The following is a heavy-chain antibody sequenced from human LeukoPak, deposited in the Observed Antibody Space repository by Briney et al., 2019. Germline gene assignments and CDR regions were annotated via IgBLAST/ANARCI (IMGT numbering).Heavy chain of an antibody. V-gene: IGHV1-18*01. CDR2: ISAYNGNT. D-gene: IGHD5-24*01. CDR3: ARIRDGYNDAYDI. CDR1: GYPFTIYG. Sequence: ASVKVSCKASGYPFTIYGISWVRHAPGQGLEWMGWISAYNGNTHYAQKLQGRVTMTRDTSTSTVYMELSSLRSEDTAIYYCARIRDGYNDAYDIWGQGTVVTVPS. J-gene: IGHJ3*02.